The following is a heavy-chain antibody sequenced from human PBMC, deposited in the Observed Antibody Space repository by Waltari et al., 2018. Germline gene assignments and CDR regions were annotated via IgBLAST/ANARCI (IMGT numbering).Heavy chain of an antibody. D-gene: IGHD6-25*01. J-gene: IGHJ4*02. CDR1: GGSISSSSYY. CDR2: IYYSGST. V-gene: IGHV4-39*07. Sequence: QLQLQESGPGLVKPSETLSLTCTVSGGSISSSSYYWGWIRQPPGKGLEWLGSIYYSGSTYYNPTLKSRVTISVDTSKNQFSLKLSSVTAADTAVYYCARARGIAAAGGENFDYWGQGTLVTVSS. CDR3: ARARGIAAAGGENFDY.